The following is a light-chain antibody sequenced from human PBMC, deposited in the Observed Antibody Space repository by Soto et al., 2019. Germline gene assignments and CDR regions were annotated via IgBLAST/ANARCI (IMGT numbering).Light chain of an antibody. CDR1: QSVSSSY. CDR3: QQYGSSPKYT. V-gene: IGKV3-20*01. Sequence: EIVLTQSPGTLSLSPGERATLSCRASQSVSSSYLAWYQQKPGQAPRLLIYGASSRATGIPDRFSGSGSVTDFTLTISRLEPEDCAVYYCQQYGSSPKYTFGQGTKLEIK. J-gene: IGKJ2*01. CDR2: GAS.